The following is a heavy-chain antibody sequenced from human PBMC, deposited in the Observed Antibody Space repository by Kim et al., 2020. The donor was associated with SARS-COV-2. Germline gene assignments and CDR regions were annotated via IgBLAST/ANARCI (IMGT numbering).Heavy chain of an antibody. V-gene: IGHV5-10-1*01. Sequence: YSPSFQGHVTISADKSISTAYLQWNSLKASDTAMYYCARQTVTSLSSFDYWGQGTLVTVSS. D-gene: IGHD4-17*01. CDR3: ARQTVTSLSSFDY. J-gene: IGHJ4*01.